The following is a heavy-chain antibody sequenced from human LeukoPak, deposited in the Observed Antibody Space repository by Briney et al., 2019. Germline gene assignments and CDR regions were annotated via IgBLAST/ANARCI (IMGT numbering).Heavy chain of an antibody. CDR3: ARDHYYGSGSYYSPLNY. CDR1: GYTFTGYY. D-gene: IGHD3-10*01. V-gene: IGHV7-4-1*02. Sequence: ASVKVSCKASGYTFTGYYMHWVRQAPGQGLEWMGWINTNTGNPTYAQGFTGRFVFSSDTSVSTAYLQISSLKAEDTAVYYCARDHYYGSGSYYSPLNYWGQGTLVTVSS. CDR2: INTNTGNP. J-gene: IGHJ4*02.